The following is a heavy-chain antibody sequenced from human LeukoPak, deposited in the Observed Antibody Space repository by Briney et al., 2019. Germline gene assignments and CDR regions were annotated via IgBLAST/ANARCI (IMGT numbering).Heavy chain of an antibody. CDR1: GFTFSSYG. CDR3: AKKGDYRSYYYYYYMDV. D-gene: IGHD4-17*01. CDR2: IWYDGSNK. J-gene: IGHJ6*03. Sequence: GGSLRLSCAASGFTFSSYGMHWVRQAPGKGLEWVAVIWYDGSNKYYADSVEGRFTISRDNSKNTLYLQMNSLRAEDTAVYYCAKKGDYRSYYYYYYMDVWGKGTTATVSS. V-gene: IGHV3-33*06.